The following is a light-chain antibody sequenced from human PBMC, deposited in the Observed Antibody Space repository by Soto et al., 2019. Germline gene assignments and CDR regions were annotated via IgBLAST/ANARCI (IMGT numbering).Light chain of an antibody. J-gene: IGLJ1*01. Sequence: QSVLTQPASVSGSHGQSITISCTGARTDVDGHDYVSWYQQHPGQAPKLMIFDVHNRPSGVSSRFSGSKSGDTASLTISGLQAEDDGDYYCSSYTASAPFYVFGTGTKVTVL. CDR3: SSYTASAPFYV. CDR2: DVH. V-gene: IGLV2-14*03. CDR1: RTDVDGHDY.